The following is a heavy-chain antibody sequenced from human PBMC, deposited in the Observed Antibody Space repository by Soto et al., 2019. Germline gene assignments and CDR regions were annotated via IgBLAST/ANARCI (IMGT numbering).Heavy chain of an antibody. CDR3: AREAGSGSPDWYFKL. Sequence: QLQLQESGAGLVKPSQTLSLTCAVSGGSISSGGFSWSWIRQPPGKGLEWIGYIFPNPSLQSRVTISVDTSKNQFSLNMSSVAAADTAVYYCAREAGSGSPDWYFKLWGRGTLVTVSS. D-gene: IGHD1-26*01. J-gene: IGHJ2*01. CDR2: IFP. V-gene: IGHV4-30-2*01. CDR1: GGSISSGGFS.